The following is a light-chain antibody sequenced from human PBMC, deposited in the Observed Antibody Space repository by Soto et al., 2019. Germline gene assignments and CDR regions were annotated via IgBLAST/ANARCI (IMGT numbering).Light chain of an antibody. CDR2: EVS. CDR3: SSYTTSNTLV. J-gene: IGLJ2*01. V-gene: IGLV2-14*01. Sequence: QSALTQPASVSGSPGQSITISCTGTSSDVGAYTYVSWYQQHPGKAPKLMIFEVSDRPSGVSNRFSGSKSGNPASLTISGLQAEDAADYYCSSYTTSNTLVFGGGTKLTVL. CDR1: SSDVGAYTY.